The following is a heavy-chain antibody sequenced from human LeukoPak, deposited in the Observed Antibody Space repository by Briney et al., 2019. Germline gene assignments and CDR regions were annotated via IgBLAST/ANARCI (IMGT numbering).Heavy chain of an antibody. Sequence: GGSLRLSCAASGFMFRSSSMSWVRQVPGKGLEWVSTISASAGNIYYADSVKGRFTISGDNSKNTLFLQMNSLRAGDTAIYYCAKRPAAVRGVIPYVDYWGQGTLVTVSS. CDR1: GFMFRSSS. CDR3: AKRPAAVRGVIPYVDY. CDR2: ISASAGNI. D-gene: IGHD3-10*02. J-gene: IGHJ4*02. V-gene: IGHV3-23*01.